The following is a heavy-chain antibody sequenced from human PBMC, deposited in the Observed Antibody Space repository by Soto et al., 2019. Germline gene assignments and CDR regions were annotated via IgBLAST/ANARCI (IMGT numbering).Heavy chain of an antibody. CDR3: AWSWQDWRLDALEI. CDR2: IFSNDEK. D-gene: IGHD3-3*01. CDR1: GFSLSNARMG. Sequence: QVTLKESGPVLVKPTETLTLTCTVSGFSLSNARMGVSWIRQPPGKALEWLAHIFSNDEKSYSTSLKSRLTIATNTSKRKVLITKTNMALVGTATYFWAWSWQDWRLDALEIWGQGTKVTVSS. V-gene: IGHV2-26*01. J-gene: IGHJ3*02.